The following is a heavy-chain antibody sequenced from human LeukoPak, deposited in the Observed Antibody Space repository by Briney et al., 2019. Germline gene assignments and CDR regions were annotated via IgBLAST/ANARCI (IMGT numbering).Heavy chain of an antibody. Sequence: KTSETLSLTCTVSGGSISSSSYFWGWIRQPPGKGLEWIGEIYHSGSTNYNPSLKSRVTISVDKSKNQFSLKLSSVTAADTAVYYCARGAVAGSWYFDLWGRGTLVTVSS. CDR2: IYHSGST. V-gene: IGHV4-39*07. J-gene: IGHJ2*01. CDR1: GGSISSSSYF. CDR3: ARGAVAGSWYFDL. D-gene: IGHD6-19*01.